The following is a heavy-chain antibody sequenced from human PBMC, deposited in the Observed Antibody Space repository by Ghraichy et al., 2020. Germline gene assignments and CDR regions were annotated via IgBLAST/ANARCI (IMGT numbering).Heavy chain of an antibody. CDR3: ARDQTDYYYYYGMDV. Sequence: ASVKVSCKASGYTFTSYGISWVRQAPGQGLEWMGWISAYNGNTNYAQKLQGRVTMTTDTSTSTAYMELRSLRSDDTAVYYCARDQTDYYYYYGMDVWGQGTTVTVS. D-gene: IGHD1-1*01. V-gene: IGHV1-18*01. CDR2: ISAYNGNT. CDR1: GYTFTSYG. J-gene: IGHJ6*02.